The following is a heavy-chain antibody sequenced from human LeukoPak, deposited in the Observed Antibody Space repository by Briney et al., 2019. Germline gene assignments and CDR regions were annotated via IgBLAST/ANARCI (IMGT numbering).Heavy chain of an antibody. V-gene: IGHV1-3*01. CDR3: ARELRYSSSWEGLDY. J-gene: IGHJ4*02. CDR2: INAGNGNT. Sequence: ASVKVSCKASGYTFTSYAMHWVRQAPGQRLEWMGSINAGNGNTKYSQKFQGRVTITRDTSASTASMELSSLRSEDTAVYYCARELRYSSSWEGLDYWGQGTLVTVSS. D-gene: IGHD6-13*01. CDR1: GYTFTSYA.